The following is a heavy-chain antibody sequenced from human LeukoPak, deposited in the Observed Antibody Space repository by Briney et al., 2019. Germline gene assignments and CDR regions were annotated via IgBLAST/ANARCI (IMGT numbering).Heavy chain of an antibody. Sequence: GESLKISCQGSGYSFASYWIAWVRQMPGKGLEWMGIIYPGDSDTRYSPSFQGLVTISADKSISTAYLQRSSLKASDTAMYYCARGINYNDRSGYDYWGQGTLVSVSS. CDR2: IYPGDSDT. CDR1: GYSFASYW. D-gene: IGHD3-22*01. CDR3: ARGINYNDRSGYDY. V-gene: IGHV5-51*01. J-gene: IGHJ4*02.